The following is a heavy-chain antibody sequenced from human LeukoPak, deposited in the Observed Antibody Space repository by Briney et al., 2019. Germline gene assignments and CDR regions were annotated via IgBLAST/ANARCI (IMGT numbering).Heavy chain of an antibody. D-gene: IGHD6-13*01. CDR3: ARASIAAAGYYFDY. CDR2: IYSGGST. CDR1: GFTVSTNY. V-gene: IGHV3-53*01. J-gene: IGHJ4*02. Sequence: GGSLRLSCAASGFTVSTNYLTWVRQAPGKGLEWVSVIYSGGSTYYSDSVKGRFTISRDNSKNTLYLQLNNLRAEDTAVYYCARASIAAAGYYFDYWGQGTLVTVSS.